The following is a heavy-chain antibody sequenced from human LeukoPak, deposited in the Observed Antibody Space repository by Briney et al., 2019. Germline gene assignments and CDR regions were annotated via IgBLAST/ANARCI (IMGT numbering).Heavy chain of an antibody. D-gene: IGHD1-26*01. V-gene: IGHV4-34*01. CDR1: GGSFSDYY. CDR2: INHSGDT. Sequence: SETLSLTCAVYGGSFSDYYWSWIRQPPGKGLEWIGEINHSGDTDYSPSLKSRVTISVDTSKNQISLNLRSVTAADTAVYYCASFPSIVGATSPYYYYFMDVWGRGTTVTISS. J-gene: IGHJ6*03. CDR3: ASFPSIVGATSPYYYYFMDV.